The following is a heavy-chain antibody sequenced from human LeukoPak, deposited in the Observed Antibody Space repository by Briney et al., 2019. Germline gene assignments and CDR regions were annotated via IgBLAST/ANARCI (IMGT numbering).Heavy chain of an antibody. CDR3: ARGKAVAGHFDY. D-gene: IGHD6-19*01. J-gene: IGHJ4*02. CDR2: IYHSGST. V-gene: IGHV4-30-2*01. CDR1: GGSISSGGYS. Sequence: SQTLSLTCAVSGGSISSGGYSWSWIRQPPGKGLEWIGYIYHSGSTYYNPSLKSRVTISVDRSNNQFSLKLSSVTAADTAVYYCARGKAVAGHFDYWGQGTLVTVSS.